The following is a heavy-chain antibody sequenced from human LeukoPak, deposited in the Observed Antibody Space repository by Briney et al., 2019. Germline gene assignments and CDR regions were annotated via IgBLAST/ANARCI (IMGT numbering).Heavy chain of an antibody. J-gene: IGHJ4*02. CDR3: AREQWLVLGPYYFDY. V-gene: IGHV4-4*07. CDR1: GGSISSYY. D-gene: IGHD6-19*01. CDR2: IYTSGST. Sequence: PSETLSLTCTVSGGSISSYYSSWIRQPAGKGLEWIARIYTSGSTNYNTTLKSRVTMSVDTSKHQFSLKLSSVTAADTAVYYCAREQWLVLGPYYFDYWGQGTLVTVSS.